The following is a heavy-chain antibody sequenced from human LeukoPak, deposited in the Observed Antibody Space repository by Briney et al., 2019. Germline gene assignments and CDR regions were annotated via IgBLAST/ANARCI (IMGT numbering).Heavy chain of an antibody. D-gene: IGHD5-24*01. J-gene: IGHJ4*02. Sequence: ASVKVSCKASGYTFTSYQMHWVRQAPGQGLEWMGRINPNSGGTNYAQKFQGRVTMTRDTSISTAYMELSRLRSDDTAVYYCASDTIRDGYNYWGQGTLVTVSS. CDR1: GYTFTSYQ. V-gene: IGHV1-2*06. CDR3: ASDTIRDGYNY. CDR2: INPNSGGT.